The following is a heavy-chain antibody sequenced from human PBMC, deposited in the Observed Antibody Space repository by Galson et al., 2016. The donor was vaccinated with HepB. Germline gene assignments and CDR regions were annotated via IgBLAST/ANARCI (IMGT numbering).Heavy chain of an antibody. CDR3: TRDSTEYCGADCYRFDF. D-gene: IGHD2-21*02. J-gene: IGHJ4*02. CDR1: GGTFNNYG. Sequence: SVKVSCKASGGTFNNYGMSWVRQAPGQGLEWVGGIIPIFGISKYAQKFQGRVTISAYQSTNTLYMELTSLRSDDTAVYYCTRDSTEYCGADCYRFDFWGQGTL. CDR2: IIPIFGIS. V-gene: IGHV1-69*10.